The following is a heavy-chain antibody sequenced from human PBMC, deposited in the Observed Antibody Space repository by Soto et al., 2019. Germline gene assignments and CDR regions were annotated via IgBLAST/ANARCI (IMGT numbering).Heavy chain of an antibody. J-gene: IGHJ4*02. CDR3: ARDADSSGWYWFDY. D-gene: IGHD6-19*01. V-gene: IGHV3-30-3*01. CDR2: ISYDGSNK. CDR1: GFTFSSYA. Sequence: RRLSCAASGFTFSSYAMHWVRQAPGKGLEWVAVISYDGSNKYYADSVKGRFTISRDNSKNTLYLQMNSLRAEDTAVYYCARDADSSGWYWFDYWGQGTLVTVSS.